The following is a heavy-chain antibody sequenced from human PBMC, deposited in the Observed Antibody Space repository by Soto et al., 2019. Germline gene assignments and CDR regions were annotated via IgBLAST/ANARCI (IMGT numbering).Heavy chain of an antibody. J-gene: IGHJ6*02. V-gene: IGHV4-59*01. CDR1: GGSISTFY. CDR3: ERGLSNGVIDV. Sequence: SETLSLTCTVSGGSISTFYWNWIRQPPGKGLEWIGYIYYAGSTYYNPSLKSRVSISVDTSKNHFSLNLNSMTTADTALYYCERGLSNGVIDVWGQGTTVTVYS. CDR2: IYYAGST. D-gene: IGHD2-8*01.